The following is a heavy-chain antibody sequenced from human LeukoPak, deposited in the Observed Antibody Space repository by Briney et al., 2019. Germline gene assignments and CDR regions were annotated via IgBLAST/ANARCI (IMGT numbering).Heavy chain of an antibody. CDR3: ARYVIAVAAHREYYYYMDV. Sequence: SETLSLTCTVSGGSVSGFYWSWIRQPAGKGLEWIGRIYTSGSTNYNPSLKSRVTMSVDTSKNQFSLKLSSVTAADTAVYYCARYVIAVAAHREYYYYMDVWGKGTTVTVSS. CDR2: IYTSGST. D-gene: IGHD6-19*01. CDR1: GGSVSGFY. V-gene: IGHV4-4*07. J-gene: IGHJ6*03.